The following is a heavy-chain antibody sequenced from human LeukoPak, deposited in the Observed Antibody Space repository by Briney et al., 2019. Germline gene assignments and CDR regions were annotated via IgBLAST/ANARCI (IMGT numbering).Heavy chain of an antibody. V-gene: IGHV1-2*02. D-gene: IGHD4-17*01. CDR1: GYTFTAYY. CDR2: INPNSGGT. CDR3: ARDRGYGDYDAFDI. J-gene: IGHJ3*02. Sequence: ASVKVSCKASGYTFTAYYMHWVRQAPGQGLEWMGWINPNSGGTNYAQKFQGRVTMTRDTSISTAYMELSRLRSDDTAVYYCARDRGYGDYDAFDIWGQGTMVTVSS.